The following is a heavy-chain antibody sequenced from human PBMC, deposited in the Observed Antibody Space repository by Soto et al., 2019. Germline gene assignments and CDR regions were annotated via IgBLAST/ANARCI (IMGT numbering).Heavy chain of an antibody. D-gene: IGHD6-13*01. CDR2: IYYSGST. Sequence: QVQLQESGPGLVKPSETLSLTCTVSGGSISSYYWSWIRQPPGKGLESIGYIYYSGSTNYTPSLKSRVTKSVARSTKQLSVKLGSVTGADTAVYYCARHGEHSSSWYFDYWGQGPLVTVSS. J-gene: IGHJ4*02. CDR3: ARHGEHSSSWYFDY. CDR1: GGSISSYY. V-gene: IGHV4-59*08.